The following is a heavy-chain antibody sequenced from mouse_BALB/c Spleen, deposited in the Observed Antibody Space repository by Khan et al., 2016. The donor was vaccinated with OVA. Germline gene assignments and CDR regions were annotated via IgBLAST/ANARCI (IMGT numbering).Heavy chain of an antibody. CDR2: IWSDGST. D-gene: IGHD2-10*01. CDR1: GFSLTNYG. V-gene: IGHV2-6-1*01. Sequence: QVRLQQSGPGLVAPSQSLSITCTFSGFSLTNYGVHWVRQPPGKGLEWLVVIWSDGSTTYNSAPKSRLTVTKDNSKSQVFLEMNRLQTDDTAMYFCARQPYYHYNIMDYWGQGTSVTVSS. CDR3: ARQPYYHYNIMDY. J-gene: IGHJ4*01.